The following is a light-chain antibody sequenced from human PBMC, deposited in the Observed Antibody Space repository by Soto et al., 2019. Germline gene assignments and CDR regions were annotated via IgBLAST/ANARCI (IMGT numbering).Light chain of an antibody. CDR1: QSISTY. Sequence: DIQMTQSPSSLSASVGDRVTITCWASQSISTYLNWYQQKAGLAPKFLIYAASSLQSGVPSRLSGSGYGTDLPITTSSMQTEDFETYYCQQTYSNPPTFGHGTKVDIK. J-gene: IGKJ1*01. CDR3: QQTYSNPPT. V-gene: IGKV1-39*01. CDR2: AAS.